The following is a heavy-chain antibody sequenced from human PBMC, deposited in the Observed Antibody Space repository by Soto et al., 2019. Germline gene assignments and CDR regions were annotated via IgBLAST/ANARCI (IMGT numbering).Heavy chain of an antibody. D-gene: IGHD5-18*01. V-gene: IGHV3-30*18. CDR1: GFTFSSYG. CDR3: AKDSIQLWLPGGGDY. J-gene: IGHJ4*02. CDR2: ISYDGSNK. Sequence: QVQLVESGGGVVQPGRSLRLSCAASGFTFSSYGMHWVRQAPGKGLEWVAVISYDGSNKYYADSVKGRFTISRDNSKNTLYLQMNSLRAEDTAVYYCAKDSIQLWLPGGGDYWGQGTLVTVSS.